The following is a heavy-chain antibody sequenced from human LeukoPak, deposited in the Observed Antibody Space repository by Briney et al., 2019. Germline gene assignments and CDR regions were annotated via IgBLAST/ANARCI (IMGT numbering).Heavy chain of an antibody. D-gene: IGHD5-12*01. CDR3: ARVRDKWLRSTPYYFDY. V-gene: IGHV3-30-3*01. J-gene: IGHJ4*02. CDR2: ISYDGSNK. Sequence: GRSLRLSCAASGFTFSSYAMHWVRQAPGKGLEWVAVISYDGSNKYYADSVKGRFTISRDNSKNTLYLQMNSLRAEDTAVYYCARVRDKWLRSTPYYFDYWGQGTLVTVSS. CDR1: GFTFSSYA.